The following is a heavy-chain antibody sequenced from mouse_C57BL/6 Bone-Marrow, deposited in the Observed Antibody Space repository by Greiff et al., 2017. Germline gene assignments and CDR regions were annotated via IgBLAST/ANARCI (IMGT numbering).Heavy chain of an antibody. Sequence: EVKLEESGGGLVKPGGSLKLSCAASGFTFSSYAMSWVRQTPEKRLEWVATISDGGSYTYYPDNVKGRFTISRDNAKNNLYLQMSHLKSEDTAMYYCARDGGSPTAYWGQGTLVTVSA. V-gene: IGHV5-4*01. CDR1: GFTFSSYA. CDR3: ARDGGSPTAY. D-gene: IGHD1-1*02. J-gene: IGHJ3*01. CDR2: ISDGGSYT.